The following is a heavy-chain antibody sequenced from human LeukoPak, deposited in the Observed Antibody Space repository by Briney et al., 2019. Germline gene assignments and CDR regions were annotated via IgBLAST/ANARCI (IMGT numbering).Heavy chain of an antibody. CDR2: INHSGST. D-gene: IGHD3-10*01. CDR1: GGSFSGYY. CDR3: ARDSYYYDSRSRINWFDP. V-gene: IGHV4-34*01. J-gene: IGHJ5*02. Sequence: SETLSLTCAVYGGSFSGYYWSWIRQPPGKGLEWIGEINHSGSTNYNPSLKSRVTISVDTSMNQFSLKLSSVTAADTAVYYCARDSYYYDSRSRINWFDPWGQGTLVTVSS.